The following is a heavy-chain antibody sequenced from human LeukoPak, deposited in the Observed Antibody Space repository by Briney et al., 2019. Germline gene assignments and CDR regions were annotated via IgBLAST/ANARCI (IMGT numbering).Heavy chain of an antibody. D-gene: IGHD5-18*01. J-gene: IGHJ4*02. CDR1: GFTFSTYA. CDR2: ISGSGGST. V-gene: IGHV3-23*01. Sequence: PGGSLRLSCAASGFTFSTYAMTWVRQAPGKGLEWVSVISGSGGSTYYADSVKGRFTISRDNSKNTLNLQMNSLRAEDTAVYYCTKGGYNYNYGELDYWGQGTLVTVSS. CDR3: TKGGYNYNYGELDY.